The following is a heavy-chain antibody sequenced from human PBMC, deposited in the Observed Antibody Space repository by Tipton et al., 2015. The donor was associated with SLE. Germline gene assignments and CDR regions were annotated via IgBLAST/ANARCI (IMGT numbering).Heavy chain of an antibody. CDR2: LSAYNGNT. CDR3: ARSGECSSTSCYLYYMDV. Sequence: QSGPEVKKPGASVKVSCKASGYTFTSYGISWVRQAPGQGLEWMGWLSAYNGNTNYAQKLQGRVTMTTDTSTSTAYMELRSLRSDDTAVYYCARSGECSSTSCYLYYMDVWGKGTTVTVSS. CDR1: GYTFTSYG. D-gene: IGHD2-2*01. J-gene: IGHJ6*03. V-gene: IGHV1-18*01.